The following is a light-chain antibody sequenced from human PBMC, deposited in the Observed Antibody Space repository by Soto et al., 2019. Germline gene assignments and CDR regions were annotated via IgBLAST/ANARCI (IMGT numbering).Light chain of an antibody. V-gene: IGKV1-39*01. J-gene: IGKJ1*01. CDR2: AAS. Sequence: DIVPIPCLESQSIDSYFTWYQQKPGKAPKLLIYAASSLQSGVPSRFSGSGSGTDFTLTISSLQPEDFATYYCQQSYSTRSEAFGQGAMVDIK. CDR3: QQSYSTRSEA. CDR1: QSIDSY.